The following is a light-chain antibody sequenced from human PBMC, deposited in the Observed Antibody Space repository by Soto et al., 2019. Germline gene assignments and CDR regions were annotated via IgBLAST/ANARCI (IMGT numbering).Light chain of an antibody. J-gene: IGKJ3*01. CDR2: VAS. CDR1: QGIRND. V-gene: IGKV1-6*01. Sequence: AIQMTQSPSSLSASVGDRVTITCRASQGIRNDLGWYQQKPGKAPELLIYVASRLQSGVPSRFSGSGSGTDFTLTISSLQPEDFATYYCLQDYNYPFTFGPGTKVDIK. CDR3: LQDYNYPFT.